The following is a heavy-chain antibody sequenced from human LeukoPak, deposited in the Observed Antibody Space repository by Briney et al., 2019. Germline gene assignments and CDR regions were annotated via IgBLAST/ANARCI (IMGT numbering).Heavy chain of an antibody. Sequence: SVKVSCKASGGTFSSYTISWVRQAPGQGLEWMGRIIPILGIANYAQKFQGRVTITADKSTSTAYMELSSLRSEDTAVYYCARAPRDGYRGGYYFDYWGQGTLVTASS. CDR3: ARAPRDGYRGGYYFDY. V-gene: IGHV1-69*02. D-gene: IGHD5-24*01. J-gene: IGHJ4*02. CDR2: IIPILGIA. CDR1: GGTFSSYT.